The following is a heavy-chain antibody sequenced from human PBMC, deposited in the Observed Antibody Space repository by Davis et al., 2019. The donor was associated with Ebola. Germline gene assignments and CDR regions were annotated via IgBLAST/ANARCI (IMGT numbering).Heavy chain of an antibody. CDR3: ARVGYSYGYGYYYYGMDV. V-gene: IGHV3-7*01. CDR2: IKQDGSEK. CDR1: GFTFSNYW. D-gene: IGHD5-18*01. Sequence: GESLKISCAASGFTFSNYWMSWVRQTPGKGLEWVANIKQDGSEKYYVDSMKGRFTISRDNAKNSLYLQMNSLRDEDTAVYYCARVGYSYGYGYYYYGMDVWGQGTTVTVSS. J-gene: IGHJ6*02.